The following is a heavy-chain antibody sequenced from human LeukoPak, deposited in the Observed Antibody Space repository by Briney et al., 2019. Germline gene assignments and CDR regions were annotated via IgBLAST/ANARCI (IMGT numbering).Heavy chain of an antibody. Sequence: GGSLRLSCVASGFTFTTYSMNWVRQAPGKGLEWVSSISSSTSYIYYADSVKGRFTISRDNAKNSLYLQMNSLRAEDTAVYYCAELGITMIGGVWGKGTTVTISS. D-gene: IGHD3-10*02. V-gene: IGHV3-21*01. CDR1: GFTFTTYS. CDR2: ISSSTSYI. CDR3: AELGITMIGGV. J-gene: IGHJ6*04.